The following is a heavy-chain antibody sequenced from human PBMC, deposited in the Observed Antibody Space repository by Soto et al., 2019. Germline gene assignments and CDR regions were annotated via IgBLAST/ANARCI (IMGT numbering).Heavy chain of an antibody. CDR2: LSGFGDKT. J-gene: IGHJ4*02. D-gene: IGHD1-26*01. Sequence: LRLSCAASGFTFSTYAMSWVRQAPGKGLEWVSGLSGFGDKTYYADSVRGRFTISRDNSKNTLYLQMNSLRAEDTALYYCAKDTYGSGDRGMFDYWGQGTLVTVSS. V-gene: IGHV3-23*01. CDR1: GFTFSTYA. CDR3: AKDTYGSGDRGMFDY.